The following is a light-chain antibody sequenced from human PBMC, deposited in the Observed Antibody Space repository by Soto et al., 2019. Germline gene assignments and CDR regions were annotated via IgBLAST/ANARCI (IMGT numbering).Light chain of an antibody. CDR2: AAS. CDR1: QSISSY. V-gene: IGKV1-39*01. Sequence: DIQMTQSPSSLSASVGDRVTITCRASQSISSYLNWYQQKPGKAPKLLIYAASSLQSGVPSRFSASGSGTDFTLTISSLQPEDFATYYCQQSYTTPITFDQGTRLEIK. CDR3: QQSYTTPIT. J-gene: IGKJ5*01.